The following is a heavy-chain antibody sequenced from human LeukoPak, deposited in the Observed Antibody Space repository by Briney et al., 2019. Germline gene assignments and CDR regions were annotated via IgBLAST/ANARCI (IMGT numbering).Heavy chain of an antibody. Sequence: SQTLSLTCTVSGGSISSGGYSWSWIRQHPGKGLEWIGYIYYSGSTYYNPSLKSRVTISVDTSKNQFSLKLSSVTAADTAVYYCARRRLPDYWGQGTLVTVSS. CDR3: ARRRLPDY. J-gene: IGHJ4*02. V-gene: IGHV4-31*03. CDR1: GGSISSGGYS. CDR2: IYYSGST.